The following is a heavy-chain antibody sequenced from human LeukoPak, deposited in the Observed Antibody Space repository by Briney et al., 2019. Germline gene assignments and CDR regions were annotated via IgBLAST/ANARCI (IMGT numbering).Heavy chain of an antibody. J-gene: IGHJ4*02. Sequence: GGSLRLSCAASGFTFSSYAMSWVRQTPGKGLEWVSAISGSGGSTYYADSVKGRFTISRDNSKNTLYLQMNSLRAEDTAVYYCAKXTAGWLPPLVHFDYWGQGTLVTVSS. CDR3: AKXTAGWLPPLVHFDY. CDR1: GFTFSSYA. V-gene: IGHV3-23*01. D-gene: IGHD5-12*01. CDR2: ISGSGGST.